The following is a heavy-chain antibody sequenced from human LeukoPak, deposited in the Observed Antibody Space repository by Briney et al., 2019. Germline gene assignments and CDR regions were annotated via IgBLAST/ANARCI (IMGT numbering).Heavy chain of an antibody. CDR3: ARGLRDFWIADSTRYYYYMDV. D-gene: IGHD3-3*01. V-gene: IGHV3-11*01. CDR1: TFIFSDYY. CDR2: ISRAGSDK. Sequence: PGGSLRLSCITSTFIFSDYYMTWIRQAPGKGLEWVSDISRAGSDKYYADSVKGRFTISRDNAKNSLFLQMNSLRAEDTAVYYYARGLRDFWIADSTRYYYYMDVWGKGTTVTVSS. J-gene: IGHJ6*03.